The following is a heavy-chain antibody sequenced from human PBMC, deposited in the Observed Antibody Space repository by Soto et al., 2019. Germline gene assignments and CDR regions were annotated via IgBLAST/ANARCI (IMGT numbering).Heavy chain of an antibody. CDR2: VYHTGTT. CDR3: ARALVTDYNSRDYHYYFAMDV. Sequence: SETLSLTCTVSGASISVHSYYWSWIRHLPGKGLEWIANVYHTGTTYYNPSLKSRVSMSVDTSQNQFSLILASVTAADTAVYYCARALVTDYNSRDYHYYFAMDVWGQGTSVTVSS. D-gene: IGHD3-22*01. V-gene: IGHV4-31*03. J-gene: IGHJ6*02. CDR1: GASISVHSYY.